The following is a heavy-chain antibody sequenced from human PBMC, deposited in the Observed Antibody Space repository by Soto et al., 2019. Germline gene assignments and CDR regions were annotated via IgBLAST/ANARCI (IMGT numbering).Heavy chain of an antibody. Sequence: EVQLVETGGGLIQPGGSLILSCAASGFTVSSKYMSWLRQAPGKGLEWVSIIYSDGNTYYADSVKGRFTISRDNSKNTLNLQMHSLRAEDTAVYFCARGRGNCVVTTCYLPFDSWGQGTLVTVSS. CDR3: ARGRGNCVVTTCYLPFDS. CDR2: IYSDGNT. CDR1: GFTVSSKY. J-gene: IGHJ4*02. V-gene: IGHV3-53*02. D-gene: IGHD2-2*01.